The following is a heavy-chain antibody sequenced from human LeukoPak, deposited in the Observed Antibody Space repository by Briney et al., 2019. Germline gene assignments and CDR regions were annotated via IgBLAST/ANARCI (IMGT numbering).Heavy chain of an antibody. D-gene: IGHD1-1*01. V-gene: IGHV3-23*01. J-gene: IGHJ4*02. Sequence: GGSLRLSCAASGFTFSSYAMSWVRQAPGKGLEWVSAISGSGSSTYYADSVKGRFTISRDNSKNTLYLQMNSLRAEDTAVYYCARDPPEWERPLDYWGQGTLVTVSS. CDR2: ISGSGSST. CDR3: ARDPPEWERPLDY. CDR1: GFTFSSYA.